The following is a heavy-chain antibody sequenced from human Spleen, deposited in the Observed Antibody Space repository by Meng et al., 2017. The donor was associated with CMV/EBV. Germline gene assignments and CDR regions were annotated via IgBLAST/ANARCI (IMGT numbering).Heavy chain of an antibody. CDR1: GFTFSSYS. V-gene: IGHV3-21*01. J-gene: IGHJ6*02. D-gene: IGHD3-3*01. Sequence: GESLKISCAASGFTFSSYSMNWVRQAPGKGLEWVSSISSSSSYIYYADSVKGRFTISRDNAKNSLYLQMNSLRAEDTAVYYCARDSSFGVVIESGYGMDVWGQGTTVTVSS. CDR3: ARDSSFGVVIESGYGMDV. CDR2: ISSSSSYI.